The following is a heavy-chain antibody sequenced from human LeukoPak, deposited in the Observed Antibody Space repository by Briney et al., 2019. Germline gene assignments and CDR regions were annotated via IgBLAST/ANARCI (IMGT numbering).Heavy chain of an antibody. V-gene: IGHV1-2*02. J-gene: IGHJ4*02. CDR3: ARGSDYYDSSGLFDY. Sequence: ASVKVSCKASGYTFTSYDINWVRQATGQGLEWMGWINPNSGGTNYPQKFQGRVTMTRDTSISTAYMELSRLRSDDTAVYYCARGSDYYDSSGLFDYWGQGTLVTVSS. CDR2: INPNSGGT. CDR1: GYTFTSYD. D-gene: IGHD3-22*01.